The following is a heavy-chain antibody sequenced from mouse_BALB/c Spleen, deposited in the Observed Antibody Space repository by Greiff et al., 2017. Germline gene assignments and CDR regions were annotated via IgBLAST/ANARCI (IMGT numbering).Heavy chain of an antibody. J-gene: IGHJ4*01. D-gene: IGHD2-14*01. Sequence: QVQLKESGPGLVAPSQSLSITCTVSGFSLTSYGVHWVRQPPGKGLEWLGVIWAGGSTNYNSALMSRLSISKDNSKSQVFLKMNSLQTDDTAMYYCARDGSTIGTYYAMDYWGQGTSVTVSS. V-gene: IGHV2-9*02. CDR1: GFSLTSYG. CDR3: ARDGSTIGTYYAMDY. CDR2: IWAGGST.